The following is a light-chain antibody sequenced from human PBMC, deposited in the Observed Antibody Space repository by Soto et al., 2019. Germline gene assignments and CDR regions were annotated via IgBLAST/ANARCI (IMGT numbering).Light chain of an antibody. CDR1: QSVNNNL. CDR2: DAS. J-gene: IGKJ4*02. Sequence: EIVLTQSPGTLSLSPGERATLSCRASQSVNNNLLAWYQQKPGQAPRLLIYDASSRATGIPDRFSGSGSGTDFTLTISRLEPEDSAVYTCQQYVTSLLTFGGGTKVEIK. V-gene: IGKV3-20*01. CDR3: QQYVTSLLT.